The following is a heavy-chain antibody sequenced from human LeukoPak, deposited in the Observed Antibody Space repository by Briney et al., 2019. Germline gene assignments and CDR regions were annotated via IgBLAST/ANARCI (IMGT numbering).Heavy chain of an antibody. CDR1: GDPISSSHYY. J-gene: IGHJ4*02. D-gene: IGHD4-11*01. CDR2: IYSGGET. CDR3: VRDYSNFVQGD. V-gene: IGHV4-39*02. Sequence: SETLSLTCTVSGDPISSSHYYWGWIRQSPGKGLEWIGSIYSGGETHYNPSLNSRVTIFLDTSKNRFSLNLISVTATDTAVYYCVRDYSNFVQGDWGQGTLVTVSS.